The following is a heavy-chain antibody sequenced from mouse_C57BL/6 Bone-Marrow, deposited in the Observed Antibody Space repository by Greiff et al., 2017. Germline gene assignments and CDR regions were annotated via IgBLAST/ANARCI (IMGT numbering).Heavy chain of an antibody. D-gene: IGHD1-1*01. CDR2: IYPRSGNT. Sequence: QVQLQQSGAELARPGASVKLSCKASGYTFTSYGISWVKQRTGQGLEWIGEIYPRSGNTYYNETFKGQATLTADKSSSTAYMELRSLTSEDSAVYFCARSPYYCSSGYGGYWGQGTTLTVSS. CDR1: GYTFTSYG. J-gene: IGHJ2*01. V-gene: IGHV1-81*01. CDR3: ARSPYYCSSGYGGY.